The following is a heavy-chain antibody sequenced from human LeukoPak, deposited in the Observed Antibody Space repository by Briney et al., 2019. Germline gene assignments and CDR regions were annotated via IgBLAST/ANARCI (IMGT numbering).Heavy chain of an antibody. CDR3: ARDDSSGYFYDY. J-gene: IGHJ4*02. D-gene: IGHD3-22*01. V-gene: IGHV3-23*01. CDR2: ISGSGGST. CDR1: GFTFSSYA. Sequence: GRSLRLSCAASGFTFSSYAMSWVRQAPGKGLEWVSAISGSGGSTYYADSVKGRFTISRDNSKNTLYLQMNSLRAEDTAVYYCARDDSSGYFYDYWGQGTLVTVSS.